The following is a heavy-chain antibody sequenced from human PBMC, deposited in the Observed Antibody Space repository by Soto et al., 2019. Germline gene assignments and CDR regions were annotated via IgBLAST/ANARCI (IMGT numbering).Heavy chain of an antibody. V-gene: IGHV3-66*01. CDR3: ARDQRVTKYYYYYYMDV. CDR1: GFTVSSNY. CDR2: IYSGGST. J-gene: IGHJ6*03. Sequence: EVQLVESGGGLVQPGGSLRLSCAAPGFTVSSNYMSWVRQAPGKGLEWVSVIYSGGSTYYADSVKGRFTISRDNSKNTLYLQMNSLRAEDTAMYYCARDQRVTKYYYYYYMDVWGKGTTVTVSS. D-gene: IGHD2-21*02.